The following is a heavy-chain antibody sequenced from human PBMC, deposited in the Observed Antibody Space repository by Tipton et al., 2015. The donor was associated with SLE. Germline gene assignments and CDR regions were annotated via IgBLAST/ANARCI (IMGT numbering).Heavy chain of an antibody. CDR2: IYISGST. V-gene: IGHV4-61*02. J-gene: IGHJ6*02. CDR1: GGSISSGSYY. D-gene: IGHD6-6*01. Sequence: LRLSCTVSGGSISSGSYYWSWIRQPAGKGLEWIGRIYISGSTNYNPSLKSRVTISVDTSKNQFSLKLSSVTAADTAVYYCARGRGSSSMGPYGMDVWGQGTTVTVSS. CDR3: ARGRGSSSMGPYGMDV.